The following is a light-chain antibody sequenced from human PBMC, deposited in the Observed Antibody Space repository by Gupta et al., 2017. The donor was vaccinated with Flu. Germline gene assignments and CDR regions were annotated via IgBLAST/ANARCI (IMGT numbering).Light chain of an antibody. J-gene: IGKJ3*01. CDR3: QLPSNWPPPT. CDR2: DAS. V-gene: IGKV3-11*01. Sequence: EIVLTQSPATLSLSPGERATLSCRASQSVSSYLAWYKQKPGQAPRLLIYDASNSDTGIPARFSGSGFGKDLTLTISSREQEDFAVYYCQLPSNWPPPTFGRGTKVDIK. CDR1: QSVSSY.